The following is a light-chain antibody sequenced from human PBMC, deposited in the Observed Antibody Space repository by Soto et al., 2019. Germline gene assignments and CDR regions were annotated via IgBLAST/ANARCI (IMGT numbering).Light chain of an antibody. CDR2: EVS. V-gene: IGLV2-8*01. Sequence: QSALTQPPSASGSPGQSVTISCTGTSSDVGGYNYVSWYQQHPGKAPKLMIYEVSKRPSGVPDRLSGSKSGNTASLTVSGLQAEDEADYYCSSYAGSRVFGGGTKLTVL. J-gene: IGLJ2*01. CDR3: SSYAGSRV. CDR1: SSDVGGYNY.